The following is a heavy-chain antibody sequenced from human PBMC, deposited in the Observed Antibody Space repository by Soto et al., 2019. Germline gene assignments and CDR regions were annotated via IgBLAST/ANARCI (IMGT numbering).Heavy chain of an antibody. CDR3: AQDTYYYDRSGYYVFDD. V-gene: IGHV3-30*18. CDR1: GVTFSSYG. Sequence: GGSLRLSCAASGVTFSSYGMHWVRQAPGKGLEWVAVISYDGSNKHYADSVKGRFTISRDNFKNTLYLQMNSLGAEDTAVYYCAQDTYYYDRSGYYVFDDWGQGTLLTLSS. J-gene: IGHJ4*02. CDR2: ISYDGSNK. D-gene: IGHD3-22*01.